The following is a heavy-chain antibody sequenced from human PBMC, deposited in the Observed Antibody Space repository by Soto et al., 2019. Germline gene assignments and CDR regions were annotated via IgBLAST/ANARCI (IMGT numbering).Heavy chain of an antibody. CDR3: ASPEGAMNQFDP. J-gene: IGHJ5*02. Sequence: SETLSLTCAVYGGSFSGYYWSWIRQPPGKGLEWIGEINHSGSTNYNPSLKSRVTISVDTSKNQFSLKLSSVTAADTAVYYCASPEGAMNQFDPWGQGTLVTVSS. D-gene: IGHD2-2*01. CDR2: INHSGST. CDR1: GGSFSGYY. V-gene: IGHV4-34*01.